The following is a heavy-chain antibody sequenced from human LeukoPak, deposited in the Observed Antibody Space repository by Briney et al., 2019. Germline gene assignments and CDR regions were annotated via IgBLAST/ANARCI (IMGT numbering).Heavy chain of an antibody. V-gene: IGHV3-7*05. Sequence: GGSLRLSCAASGFTFSNYWMIWVRQAPGKGLEWVGNIKQNGSVNRYADSVRGRFTISRDNAQTSLYLQMNSVRAEDTAVYYCARASNPWLQLTWGQGTLVTVSS. J-gene: IGHJ5*02. CDR1: GFTFSNYW. CDR3: ARASNPWLQLT. CDR2: IKQNGSVN. D-gene: IGHD5-24*01.